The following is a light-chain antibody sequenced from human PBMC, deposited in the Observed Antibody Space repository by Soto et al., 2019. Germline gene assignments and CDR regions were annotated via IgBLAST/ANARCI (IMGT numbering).Light chain of an antibody. Sequence: EIVMTQSPATLSVSPGERATLSCRASQSVSSNLAWYQQKPGQAPRLLIYGASTRATGIPARFSGSGSGTEFTLTISSLQSEDFAVYYCQQYNNWPPMAFGQGHKVQIK. CDR1: QSVSSN. CDR3: QQYNNWPPMA. CDR2: GAS. J-gene: IGKJ1*01. V-gene: IGKV3-15*01.